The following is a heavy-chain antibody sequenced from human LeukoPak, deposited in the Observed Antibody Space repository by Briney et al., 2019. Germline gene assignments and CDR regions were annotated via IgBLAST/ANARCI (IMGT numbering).Heavy chain of an antibody. D-gene: IGHD3-10*01. J-gene: IGHJ4*02. V-gene: IGHV1-24*01. CDR1: GYTLTELS. Sequence: ASVKVSCKVSGYTLTELSMHWVRQAPGKGLEWMGGFDPEDGETIYAQKFQGRVTMTEDTSTDTAYMGLSSLRSEDTAVYYCAASYYYGSGSGYYFDYWGQGTLVTVSS. CDR3: AASYYYGSGSGYYFDY. CDR2: FDPEDGET.